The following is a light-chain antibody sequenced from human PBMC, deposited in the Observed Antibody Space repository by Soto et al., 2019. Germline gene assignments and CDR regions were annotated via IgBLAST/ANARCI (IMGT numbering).Light chain of an antibody. J-gene: IGLJ1*01. CDR2: DVS. Sequence: QSVLTQPASVSGSPGQSITISCTGTSSDVGGYNYVSWYQQHPGKAAKLMIYDVSNRTSGVSNRFSGSKSGNTASLTISGLQAEDEADYYCGSYTSSSTYVYGTRTKLTVL. CDR3: GSYTSSSTYV. V-gene: IGLV2-14*01. CDR1: SSDVGGYNY.